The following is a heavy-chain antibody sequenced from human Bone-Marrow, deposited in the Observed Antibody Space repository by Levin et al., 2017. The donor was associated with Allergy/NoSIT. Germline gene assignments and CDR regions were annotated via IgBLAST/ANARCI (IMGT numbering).Heavy chain of an antibody. CDR2: LSPRGGST. CDR3: ARGGYASGWPAGPLDN. V-gene: IGHV1-46*01. Sequence: GGSLRLSCKSSGYTFTTYYIHWVRQAPGQGLQWMGVLSPRGGSTIYAQKFQGRVTLTSDTSTSTVSMEINSLTSDDTAVYFCARGGYASGWPAGPLDNWGQGTLVTVSS. CDR1: GYTFTTYY. D-gene: IGHD6-19*01. J-gene: IGHJ4*02.